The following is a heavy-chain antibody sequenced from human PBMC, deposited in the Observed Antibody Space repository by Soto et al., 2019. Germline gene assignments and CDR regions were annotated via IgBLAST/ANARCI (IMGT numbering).Heavy chain of an antibody. Sequence: EVQLLESGGGLVQPGGSLRLSCAASGFTFNAYAMTWVRQAPGKGLEWVSAIGGSGGNRYYAASVRGRFTISRDNSKDTVDRQMNSLRVEAPAVYYGARVASDYITPVDPWGQGILVRVSS. CDR2: IGGSGGNR. CDR1: GFTFNAYA. CDR3: ARVASDYITPVDP. J-gene: IGHJ5*02. D-gene: IGHD4-4*01. V-gene: IGHV3-23*01.